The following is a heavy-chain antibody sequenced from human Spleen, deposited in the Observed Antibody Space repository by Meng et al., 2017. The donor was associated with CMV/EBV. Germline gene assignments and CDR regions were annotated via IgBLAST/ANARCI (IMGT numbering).Heavy chain of an antibody. CDR3: ARAGYPRSWYGEGFDY. CDR2: IAYDGSYK. D-gene: IGHD6-13*01. Sequence: GGSLRLSCAASGFTFGSYGMHWVRQAPGKGLEWLVVIAYDGSYKYYADSVKGRFTISRDNSKNTVDLQMSSLRAEDTAVYYCARAGYPRSWYGEGFDYWGQGTLVTVSS. J-gene: IGHJ4*02. V-gene: IGHV3-30*19. CDR1: GFTFGSYG.